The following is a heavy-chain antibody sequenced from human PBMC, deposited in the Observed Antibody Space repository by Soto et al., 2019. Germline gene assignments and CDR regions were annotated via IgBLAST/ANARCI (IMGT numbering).Heavy chain of an antibody. CDR1: GFTFSSYA. Sequence: EVQLLESGGGLVQPGGSLRLSCAASGFTFSSYAMSWVRQAPGKGLEWVSAISGSGGSTYYADSVKGRFTISRDNSKNTLYLQMNSLRAEDTAVYYCAKEGYCSGGYCLGFDYWGQGTLVTVSS. CDR3: AKEGYCSGGYCLGFDY. CDR2: ISGSGGST. V-gene: IGHV3-23*01. J-gene: IGHJ4*02. D-gene: IGHD2-15*01.